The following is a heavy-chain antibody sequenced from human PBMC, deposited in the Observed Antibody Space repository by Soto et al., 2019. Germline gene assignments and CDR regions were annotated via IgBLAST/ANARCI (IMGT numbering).Heavy chain of an antibody. Sequence: ASVKVSCKASGYTLTSYDINWVRQATGQGLEWMGWMNPNSGNTGYAQKFQGRVTLTTDLSTGTASMELNSLKSDDTAVYYCARSGWNSPYYSRGLDVWGQGTTVTASS. CDR3: ARSGWNSPYYSRGLDV. CDR1: GYTLTSYD. J-gene: IGHJ6*02. D-gene: IGHD6-19*01. CDR2: MNPNSGNT. V-gene: IGHV1-8*01.